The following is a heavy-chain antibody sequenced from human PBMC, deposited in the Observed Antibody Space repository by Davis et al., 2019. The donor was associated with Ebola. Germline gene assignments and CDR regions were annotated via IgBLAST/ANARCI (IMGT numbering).Heavy chain of an antibody. J-gene: IGHJ4*02. D-gene: IGHD2-2*01. CDR1: GYTFTNYY. CDR2: IHPDGGAT. V-gene: IGHV1-2*06. CDR3: ARSQFALPAATNPDY. Sequence: ASVKVSCKASGYTFTNYYIHWVRQAPGQGLEWLGRIHPDGGATDYVHKFQGRVTMTRDTSITTAYLDLSGLRSDDTAVYYCARSQFALPAATNPDYWGQGTLVTVSS.